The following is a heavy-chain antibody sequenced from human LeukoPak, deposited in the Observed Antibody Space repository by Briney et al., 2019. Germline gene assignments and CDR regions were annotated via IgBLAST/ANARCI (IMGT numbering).Heavy chain of an antibody. J-gene: IGHJ6*03. CDR1: GGTFSSYA. CDR3: ARSPRWGDTAMLNYYMDV. CDR2: IIPILGIA. D-gene: IGHD5-18*01. V-gene: IGHV1-69*04. Sequence: SVKVSCKASGGTFSSYAISWVRQAPGQGLEWMGRIIPILGIANYAQKFQGRVTITADKSTSTVYMELSSLRSEDTAVYYCARSPRWGDTAMLNYYMDVWGKGTTVTVSS.